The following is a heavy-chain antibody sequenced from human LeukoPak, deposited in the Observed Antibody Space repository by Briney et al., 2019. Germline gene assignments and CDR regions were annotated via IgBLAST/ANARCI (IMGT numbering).Heavy chain of an antibody. CDR2: VYTDGRT. V-gene: IGHV4-61*02. CDR1: GSSIISDHSY. CDR3: ARDRAYDYDIRLES. J-gene: IGHJ4*02. Sequence: SETLSLTCTVSGSSIISDHSYEKSYWTWIRLPAGQGLEWIGRVYTDGRTNFNPSLQSRLTISLDTSKNQFSLRLSSVTAADTAIYYCARDRAYDYDIRLESWGQGILITVSS. D-gene: IGHD3-9*01.